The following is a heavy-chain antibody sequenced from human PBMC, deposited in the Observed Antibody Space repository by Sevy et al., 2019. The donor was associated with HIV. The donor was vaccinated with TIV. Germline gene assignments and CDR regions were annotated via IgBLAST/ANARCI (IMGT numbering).Heavy chain of an antibody. V-gene: IGHV4-4*07. CDR3: ARDGAYDSSGYYNRYYYYGMDV. Sequence: SETLSLTCTVSGGSISSYYWSWIRQPAGKGLEWIGRIYTSGSTNYNPSLKSRVTMSVDTSKNQCSLKLSSVTAADTAGYYCARDGAYDSSGYYNRYYYYGMDVWGQGTTVTVSS. CDR1: GGSISSYY. J-gene: IGHJ6*02. CDR2: IYTSGST. D-gene: IGHD3-22*01.